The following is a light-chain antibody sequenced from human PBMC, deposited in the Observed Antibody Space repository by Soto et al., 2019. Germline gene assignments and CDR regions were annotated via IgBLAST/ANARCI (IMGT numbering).Light chain of an antibody. V-gene: IGKV1-39*01. J-gene: IGKJ5*01. CDR3: EQGMES. Sequence: DIQMTQSPSSLSESVGDRVSITCRASQSISSYLNWYQQKPGKAPKLLIYAASSLQSGVPSRFSGSGSGTDFILTISRLEPEDFAVYDCEQGMESFGQGTRLEN. CDR1: QSISSY. CDR2: AAS.